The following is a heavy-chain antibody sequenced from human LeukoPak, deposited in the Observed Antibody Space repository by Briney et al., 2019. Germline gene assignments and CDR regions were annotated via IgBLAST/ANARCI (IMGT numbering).Heavy chain of an antibody. CDR2: ISYDGSNK. CDR1: GFTFSAYS. Sequence: GGSLRLSCAASGFTFSAYSMNWVRQAPGKGLEWVAVISYDGSNKYYADSVKGRFTISRDNSKNTLYLQMNSLRAEDTAVYYCAKMGWGLTGYYGDAFDIWGQGTMVTVSS. CDR3: AKMGWGLTGYYGDAFDI. J-gene: IGHJ3*02. V-gene: IGHV3-30*18. D-gene: IGHD3-9*01.